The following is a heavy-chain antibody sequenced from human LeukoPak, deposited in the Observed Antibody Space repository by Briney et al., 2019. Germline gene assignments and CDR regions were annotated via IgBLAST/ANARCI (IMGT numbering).Heavy chain of an antibody. V-gene: IGHV1-46*03. CDR2: INLNGGST. Sequence: ASVKVSCKASGYTFTSYYIHWVRQAPGQELEWMGIINLNGGSTKYAQKFQGRVTMTRDTSTSTVYIELSSLRSEDTAVYYCTRVYCSSSSCYNADYWGQGTLVTVSS. CDR1: GYTFTSYY. D-gene: IGHD2-2*02. J-gene: IGHJ4*02. CDR3: TRVYCSSSSCYNADY.